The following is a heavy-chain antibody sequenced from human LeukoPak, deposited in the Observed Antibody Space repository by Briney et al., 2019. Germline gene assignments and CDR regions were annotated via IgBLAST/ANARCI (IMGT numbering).Heavy chain of an antibody. V-gene: IGHV3-7*05. Sequence: EGSLRLSCAASGFTFSRHWMNCVRQAPGQGLEWVANIHEDGSDKYYVDSVKGRSTISRDNAKNSVYLQMNGLRAEDTAVYYCARTLRLHTPRTFDIWGQGTMVTVSS. CDR3: ARTLRLHTPRTFDI. CDR1: GFTFSRHW. D-gene: IGHD5-24*01. J-gene: IGHJ3*02. CDR2: IHEDGSDK.